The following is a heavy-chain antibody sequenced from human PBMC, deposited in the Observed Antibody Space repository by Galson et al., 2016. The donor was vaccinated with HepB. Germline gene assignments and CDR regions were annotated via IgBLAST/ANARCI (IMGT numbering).Heavy chain of an antibody. CDR2: ATNKASGYIT. CDR1: GFAFISYA. CDR3: ARGLNGLDV. Sequence: SLRLSCAASGFAFISYAMSWVRQAPGAGLEWVARATNKASGYITQYGTSARDRFIISRDESESSLYLQMNSLKIEDSAVYYCARGLNGLDVWGRGTSVTVSS. J-gene: IGHJ6*02. V-gene: IGHV3-72*01.